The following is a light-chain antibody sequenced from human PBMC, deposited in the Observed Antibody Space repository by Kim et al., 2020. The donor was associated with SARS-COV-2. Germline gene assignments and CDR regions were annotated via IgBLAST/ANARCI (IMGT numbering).Light chain of an antibody. Sequence: PASVSGSPGQSITISCTGTSSDVGSYNLVSWYQQHPGKAPKLMIYEVSKRPSGVSNRFSGSKSGNTASLTISGLQAEDEADYYCCLFGGGTQLTVL. CDR3: CL. V-gene: IGLV2-23*02. J-gene: IGLJ3*02. CDR1: SSDVGSYNL. CDR2: EVS.